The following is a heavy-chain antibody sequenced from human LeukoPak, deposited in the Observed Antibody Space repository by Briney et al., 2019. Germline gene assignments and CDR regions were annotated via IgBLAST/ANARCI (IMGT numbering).Heavy chain of an antibody. CDR1: GFTVSSNY. V-gene: IGHV3-53*01. J-gene: IGHJ4*02. Sequence: PGGSLRLSCAASGFTVSSNYMSWVRQAPGKGLEWVSVIYSGGSTYYADSVKGRFTISRDNSKNTLYLQMNSLRAEDTAVYYCARSKNHYYDSSGYYFNLIPPFDYWGQGTLSPSPQ. CDR2: IYSGGST. CDR3: ARSKNHYYDSSGYYFNLIPPFDY. D-gene: IGHD3-22*01.